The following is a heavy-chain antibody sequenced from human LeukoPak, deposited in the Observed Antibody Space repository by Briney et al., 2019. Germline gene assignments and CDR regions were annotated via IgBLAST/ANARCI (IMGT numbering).Heavy chain of an antibody. CDR1: GGSFSGYY. Sequence: PSETLSLTCAVYGGSFSGYYWSWIRQPPGKGLEWIGEINHSGSTNYNPSLKSRVTISVDTSKNQFSLKLSSVTAADTAVYYCARGDYYDSSGYYYEHYYYGMDVWGQGTTVTVSS. J-gene: IGHJ6*02. CDR2: INHSGST. D-gene: IGHD3-22*01. V-gene: IGHV4-34*01. CDR3: ARGDYYDSSGYYYEHYYYGMDV.